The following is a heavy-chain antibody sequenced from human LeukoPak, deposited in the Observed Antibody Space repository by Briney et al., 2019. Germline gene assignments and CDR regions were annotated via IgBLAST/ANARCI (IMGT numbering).Heavy chain of an antibody. J-gene: IGHJ4*02. CDR3: ARDRGYYDYVWGSYRLLDY. CDR1: GFTFSSYE. CDR2: ISSSGSTI. V-gene: IGHV3-48*03. Sequence: GGSLRLSCAASGFTFSSYEMNWVRQAPGKGLEWVSYISSSGSTIYYADPVKGRFTISRDNAKNSLYLQMNSLRAEDTAVYYCARDRGYYDYVWGSYRLLDYWGQGTLVTVSS. D-gene: IGHD3-16*02.